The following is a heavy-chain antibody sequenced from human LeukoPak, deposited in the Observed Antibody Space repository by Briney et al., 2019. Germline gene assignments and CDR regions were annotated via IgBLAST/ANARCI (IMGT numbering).Heavy chain of an antibody. V-gene: IGHV3-33*01. Sequence: PGRSLRLSCAASGFTFSSYGMHWVRQAPGKGLEWVAVIWYDGSNKYYADSVKGRFTISRDNSENTLYLQMNSLRAEDTAVYYCARSRRSIPTYYYGVNALDYWGQGTLVTVSS. D-gene: IGHD3-10*01. CDR1: GFTFSSYG. CDR2: IWYDGSNK. J-gene: IGHJ4*02. CDR3: ARSRRSIPTYYYGVNALDY.